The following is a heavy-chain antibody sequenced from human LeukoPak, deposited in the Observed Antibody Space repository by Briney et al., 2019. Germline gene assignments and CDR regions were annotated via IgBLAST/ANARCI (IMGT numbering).Heavy chain of an antibody. D-gene: IGHD1-1*01. CDR3: ARDPATTGTTGWFDP. J-gene: IGHJ5*02. V-gene: IGHV3-53*01. Sequence: GGSLRPSCAASGFTFSSNYMSWVRQAPGKGLEWVSVIYSGGSTYYADSVKGRFTISRDNSKNTLYLQMNSLRAEDTAVYYCARDPATTGTTGWFDPWGQGTLVTVSS. CDR1: GFTFSSNY. CDR2: IYSGGST.